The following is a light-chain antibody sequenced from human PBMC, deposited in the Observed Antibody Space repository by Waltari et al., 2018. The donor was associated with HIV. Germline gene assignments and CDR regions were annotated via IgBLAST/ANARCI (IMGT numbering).Light chain of an antibody. CDR1: SRDVGGYNY. CDR2: EVS. J-gene: IGLJ2*01. CDR3: SSYAGSINVL. Sequence: QSALTQPPSASGSPGPSVTISCTGTSRDVGGYNYVSWYQQHPGKAPKPLIAEVSKRPSGVPDRFSGSKSGNTASMTVSGLQAEDEADYYCSSYAGSINVLFGGGTKLAVL. V-gene: IGLV2-8*01.